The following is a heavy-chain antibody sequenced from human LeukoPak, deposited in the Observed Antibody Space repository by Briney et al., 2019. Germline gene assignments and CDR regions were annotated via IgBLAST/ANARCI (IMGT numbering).Heavy chain of an antibody. CDR2: IIPIFGTA. CDR1: GYTFTSYG. V-gene: IGHV1-69*13. Sequence: ASVKVSCKASGYTFTSYGISWVRQAPGQGLEWMGGIIPIFGTANYAQKFQGRVTITADESTSTAYMELSSLRSEDTAVYYCARDIAVAGTVWFDPWGQGTLVTVSS. D-gene: IGHD6-19*01. CDR3: ARDIAVAGTVWFDP. J-gene: IGHJ5*02.